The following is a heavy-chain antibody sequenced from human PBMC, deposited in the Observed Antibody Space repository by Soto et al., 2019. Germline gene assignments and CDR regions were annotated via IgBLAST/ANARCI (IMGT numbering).Heavy chain of an antibody. CDR1: GDSVSSNSAA. CDR3: ARDLLAPPPPHGSGADYYYYYYMDV. CDR2: TYYRSKWYN. D-gene: IGHD3-10*01. Sequence: SQTLSLTCAISGDSVSSNSAAWNWIRQSPSRGLEWLGRTYYRSKWYNDYAVSVKSRITINPDTSKNQFSLQLNSVTPDDTAVYYCARDLLAPPPPHGSGADYYYYYYMDVWGKGTTVTVSS. V-gene: IGHV6-1*01. J-gene: IGHJ6*03.